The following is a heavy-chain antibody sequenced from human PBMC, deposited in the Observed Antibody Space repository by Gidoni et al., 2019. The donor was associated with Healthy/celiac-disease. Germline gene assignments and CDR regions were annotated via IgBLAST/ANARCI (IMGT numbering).Heavy chain of an antibody. J-gene: IGHJ5*02. D-gene: IGHD3-3*01. CDR1: GRSLSRSY. Sequence: QVQLQESGPGLVKPSETLSLTCTVSGRSLSRSYWRWIRPPSGKGLEWIGRIYTSGSTNYNPSLNSRVTMSVDTSKNQFSLKLSSVTAADTAVYYCARVVWFGVPDHSWFDPWGQGTLVTVSS. V-gene: IGHV4-4*07. CDR3: ARVVWFGVPDHSWFDP. CDR2: IYTSGST.